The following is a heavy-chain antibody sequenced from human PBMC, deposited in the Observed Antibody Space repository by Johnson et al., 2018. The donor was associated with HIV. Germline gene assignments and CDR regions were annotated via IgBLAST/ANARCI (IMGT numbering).Heavy chain of an antibody. D-gene: IGHD3-3*01. CDR3: ARVSTGFTVFGVVILPTGAFDI. CDR1: GFTFDDYG. CDR2: INWNGDST. J-gene: IGHJ3*02. V-gene: IGHV3-20*04. Sequence: VQLVESGGGLVQPGGSLRLSCAASGFTFDDYGMSWVRQVPGKGLAWVSGINWNGDSTAYADFVNGRFHISRDNAKSSLYLQMNSLGGEDTALYYCARVSTGFTVFGVVILPTGAFDIWGQGTMVTVSS.